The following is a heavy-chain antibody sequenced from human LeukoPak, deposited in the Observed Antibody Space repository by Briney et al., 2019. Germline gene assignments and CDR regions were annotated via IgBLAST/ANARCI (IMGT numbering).Heavy chain of an antibody. CDR1: GFTFDDYI. CDR2: IRYDGSNK. D-gene: IGHD3-10*01. CDR3: ASPVITMVRGVIVY. J-gene: IGHJ4*02. V-gene: IGHV3-30*02. Sequence: GGSLRLSCAASGFTFDDYIMHWVRQAPGKGLEWVTFIRYDGSNKYYADSVRGRFTISRDNSKSTLYLQMNSLRPEDTAVYYCASPVITMVRGVIVYWGQGTLVTVSS.